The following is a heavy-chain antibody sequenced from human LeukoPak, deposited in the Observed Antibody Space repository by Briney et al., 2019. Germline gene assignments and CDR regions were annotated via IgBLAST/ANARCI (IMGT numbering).Heavy chain of an antibody. CDR3: ARSGWTPYWFDP. Sequence: PSETLSLTCAVYGGSFSGYYWSWIRQPPGKGLEWIGEINHSGSTNYNPSLKSRVTISVDTSKNQFSLKLSSVTAADTAVYYCARSGWTPYWFDPWGQGTLVTVSS. D-gene: IGHD3/OR15-3a*01. CDR1: GGSFSGYY. CDR2: INHSGST. V-gene: IGHV4-34*01. J-gene: IGHJ5*02.